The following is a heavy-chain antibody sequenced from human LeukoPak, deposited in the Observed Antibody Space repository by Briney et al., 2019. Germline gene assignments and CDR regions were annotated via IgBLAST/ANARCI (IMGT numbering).Heavy chain of an antibody. CDR2: IGSSSSYI. V-gene: IGHV3-21*01. Sequence: GGSLRLSCAASGFTFSSYSMNWVRQAPGKGLEWVSSIGSSSSYIYYADSVKGRFTISRDNAKNSLYLQMNSLRAEDTAVYYCARDIVYDYVWGSYRFDAFDIWGQGTMVTVSS. J-gene: IGHJ3*02. D-gene: IGHD3-16*02. CDR3: ARDIVYDYVWGSYRFDAFDI. CDR1: GFTFSSYS.